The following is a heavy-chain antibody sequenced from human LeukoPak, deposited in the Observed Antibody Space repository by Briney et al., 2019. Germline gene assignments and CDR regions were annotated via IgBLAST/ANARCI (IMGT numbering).Heavy chain of an antibody. J-gene: IGHJ4*02. CDR3: ARRARWAQDFDY. CDR1: GGSVSGYY. CDR2: IYYSGST. Sequence: SETLSLTCTVSGGSVSGYYWSWIRQPPGKGLEWIAYIYYSGSTNYNPSLKSRVTISVDTSKNQFSLRLSSVTAADTAVYYCARRARWAQDFDYWGQGTLVTVSA. D-gene: IGHD5-24*01. V-gene: IGHV4-59*08.